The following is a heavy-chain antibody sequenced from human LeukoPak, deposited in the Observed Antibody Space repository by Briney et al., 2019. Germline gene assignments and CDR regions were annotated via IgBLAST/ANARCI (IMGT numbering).Heavy chain of an antibody. J-gene: IGHJ4*01. V-gene: IGHV4-59*01. CDR1: GVSISSYY. CDR2: ISYSGGT. D-gene: IGHD3-10*01. Sequence: SETLSLTCSVSGVSISSYYWSWIRQSLGKGLEWIGYISYSGGTNYNPSLKSRVTISLDTSKNQFSLQLSSVTAADTAVYYCVRGERLGGDYWGHGTLVTVSS. CDR3: VRGERLGGDY.